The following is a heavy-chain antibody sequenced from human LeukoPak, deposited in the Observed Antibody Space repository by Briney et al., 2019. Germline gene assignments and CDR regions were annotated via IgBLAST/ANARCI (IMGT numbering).Heavy chain of an antibody. Sequence: SETLSLTSTFAGGSISSGSYCWGWIRQPPGKGLEWIGTIYYSGTTYYNPSLRSRLTISVDTSKNQFSLKLSSVTAADTAVYYCARQYSSVWQSFDWWGQGSLVTVSS. CDR2: IYYSGTT. V-gene: IGHV4-39*01. J-gene: IGHJ4*02. CDR1: GGSISSGSYC. CDR3: ARQYSSVWQSFDW. D-gene: IGHD6-19*01.